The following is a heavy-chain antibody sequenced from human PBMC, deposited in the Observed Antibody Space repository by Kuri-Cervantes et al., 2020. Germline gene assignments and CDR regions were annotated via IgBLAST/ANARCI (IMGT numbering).Heavy chain of an antibody. J-gene: IGHJ4*02. CDR1: GFTFSNYA. CDR3: ARAPSITMVQGVIMPTDY. CDR2: ISSSGSTI. V-gene: IGHV3-48*03. Sequence: GGSLRLSCGASGFTFSNYAMSWVRQAPGKGLEWVSYISSSGSTIYYADSVKGRFTISRDNAKNSLYLQMNSLRAEDTAVYYCARAPSITMVQGVIMPTDYWGQGTLVTVSS. D-gene: IGHD3-10*01.